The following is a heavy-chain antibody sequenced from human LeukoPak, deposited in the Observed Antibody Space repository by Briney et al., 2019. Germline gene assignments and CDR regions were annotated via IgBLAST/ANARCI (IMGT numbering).Heavy chain of an antibody. CDR2: IYYSGST. J-gene: IGHJ4*02. Sequence: SETLSLTCTVSGGSINCNTFYGAWVRQPPGKGLEWIGNIYYSGSTDYNPSLKSRVTISVDTSKNQFTLKLSSVTAADTAVYYCARGRYGWLPFDYWGQGTLVTVSS. D-gene: IGHD3-16*01. CDR3: ARGRYGWLPFDY. CDR1: GGSINCNTFY. V-gene: IGHV4-39*06.